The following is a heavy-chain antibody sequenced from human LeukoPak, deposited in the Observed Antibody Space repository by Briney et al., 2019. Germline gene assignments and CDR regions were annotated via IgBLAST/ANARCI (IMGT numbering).Heavy chain of an antibody. CDR2: IIPILGIA. J-gene: IGHJ4*02. V-gene: IGHV1-69*04. CDR1: GGTFSSYA. D-gene: IGHD3-16*01. CDR3: ARDEAARDHYGCDY. Sequence: SVKVSCKASGGTFSSYAISWVRQAPEQGLEWMGRIIPILGIANYAQKFQGRVTITADKSTSTAYMELSSLRSEDTAVYYCARDEAARDHYGCDYWGQGTLVTVSS.